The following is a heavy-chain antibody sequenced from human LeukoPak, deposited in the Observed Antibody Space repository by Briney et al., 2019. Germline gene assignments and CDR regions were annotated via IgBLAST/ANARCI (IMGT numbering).Heavy chain of an antibody. J-gene: IGHJ4*02. Sequence: GGSLRLSCAASGFTFSSYSMNWVRQAPGKGLEWVSYISSSSSTIYYADSVKGRFTISRDNAKNSLYLQMNSLRAEDTAVCYCARDGWSTIFGVVITFDYWGQGTLVTVSS. CDR2: ISSSSSTI. D-gene: IGHD3-3*01. CDR1: GFTFSSYS. V-gene: IGHV3-48*01. CDR3: ARDGWSTIFGVVITFDY.